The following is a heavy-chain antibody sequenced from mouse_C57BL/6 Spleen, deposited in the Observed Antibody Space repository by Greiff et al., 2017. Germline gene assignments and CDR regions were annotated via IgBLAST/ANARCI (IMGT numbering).Heavy chain of an antibody. J-gene: IGHJ3*01. Sequence: QVQLQQPGAELVMPGASVKLSCKASGYTFTSYWMHWVKQRPGQGLEWIGEIDPSDSYTNYNQKFKGKATLTVDKSSSKAYMQLSSLTSEDSAVYYCATPYGRSYRTWFAYWGQGTLVTVSA. CDR2: IDPSDSYT. CDR1: GYTFTSYW. CDR3: ATPYGRSYRTWFAY. D-gene: IGHD1-1*01. V-gene: IGHV1-69*01.